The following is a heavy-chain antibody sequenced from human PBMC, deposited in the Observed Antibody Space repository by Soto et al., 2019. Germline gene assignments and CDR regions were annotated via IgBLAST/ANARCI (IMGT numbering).Heavy chain of an antibody. J-gene: IGHJ5*02. CDR1: GYTFTSYG. V-gene: IGHV1-18*01. CDR3: ARNPIAVMDSSSTFYGWFDP. Sequence: ASVKVSCKASGYTFTSYGISWVRQAPGQGLEWMGWISAYNGNTNYAQKLQGRVTMTTDTSTSTAYLQWSSLKASDTAMYYCARNPIAVMDSSSTFYGWFDPWGQGTLVTVSS. D-gene: IGHD6-6*01. CDR2: ISAYNGNT.